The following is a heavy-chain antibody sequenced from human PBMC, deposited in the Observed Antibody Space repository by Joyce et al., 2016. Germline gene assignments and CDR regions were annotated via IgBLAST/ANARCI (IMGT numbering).Heavy chain of an antibody. CDR2: IEYSGST. J-gene: IGHJ5*02. Sequence: EVQLVESGGGLVQPGGSLRLSCAASGFTVSTNYMSWVRQAPGKGLEWVSIIEYSGSTYYADSVKGPFTISRHNSKNTIYRQMNSLRAEDTAVYYCARNVAATDTSWFDPWGQGTLVTVSS. CDR1: GFTVSTNY. D-gene: IGHD6-13*01. CDR3: ARNVAATDTSWFDP. V-gene: IGHV3-53*04.